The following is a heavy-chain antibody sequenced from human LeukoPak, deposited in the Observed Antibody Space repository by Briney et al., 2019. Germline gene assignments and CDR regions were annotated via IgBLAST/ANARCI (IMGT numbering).Heavy chain of an antibody. J-gene: IGHJ4*02. CDR2: IYYRGST. Sequence: SETLSLTCTVSGGSLSSHYWSWIRQPPGKGLELIGYIYYRGSTNYNLSLKSRVTISVDTSKNQFSLKLSSVTAADTAVYYCARVYGDYVDYWGQGTLVTVSS. CDR1: GGSLSSHY. CDR3: ARVYGDYVDY. D-gene: IGHD4-17*01. V-gene: IGHV4-59*11.